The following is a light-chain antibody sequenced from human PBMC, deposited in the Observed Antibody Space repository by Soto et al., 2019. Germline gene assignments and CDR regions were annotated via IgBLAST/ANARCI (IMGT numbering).Light chain of an antibody. V-gene: IGLV2-23*02. J-gene: IGLJ2*01. CDR2: EVS. CDR3: CSYAGSCVV. CDR1: SSDVGSYNL. Sequence: QSALTQPASVSGSPGQSITISCTGTSSDVGSYNLVSWYQQHPGKAPKLMIYEVSKRPSGVSNRFSGSKSGNTASLTISGLQAEDEADYYCCSYAGSCVVFGGGTKVTVL.